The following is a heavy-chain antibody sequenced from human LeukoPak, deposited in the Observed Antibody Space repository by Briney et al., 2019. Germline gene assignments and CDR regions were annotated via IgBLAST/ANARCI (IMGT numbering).Heavy chain of an antibody. D-gene: IGHD3-22*01. V-gene: IGHV1-69*04. CDR2: IIPILGIA. Sequence: GASVKVSCKASGGTFSSYAISWVRQAPGQGLEWMGRIIPILGIANYAQKFQGRVTITADKSTSTAYMELSSLRSEDTAVYYCAIGHYYYDSSGSDYWGQGTQVTVSS. J-gene: IGHJ4*02. CDR1: GGTFSSYA. CDR3: AIGHYYYDSSGSDY.